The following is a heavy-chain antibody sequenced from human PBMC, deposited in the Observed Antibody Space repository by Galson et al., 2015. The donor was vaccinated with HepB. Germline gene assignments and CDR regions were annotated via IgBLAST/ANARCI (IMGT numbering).Heavy chain of an antibody. CDR2: IYPDDSDT. CDR3: ARSDAWQLGDHFDH. J-gene: IGHJ4*02. Sequence: QSGAEVTKPGESLKISCKGSGYSFTNYWIGWVRQMPGKGLEWMGIIYPDDSDTRYNPSFQGQVTISADKSISTAYLQWSSLTASDTGIYYCARSDAWQLGDHFDHWGQGTLVTVSS. CDR1: GYSFTNYW. D-gene: IGHD3-16*01. V-gene: IGHV5-51*01.